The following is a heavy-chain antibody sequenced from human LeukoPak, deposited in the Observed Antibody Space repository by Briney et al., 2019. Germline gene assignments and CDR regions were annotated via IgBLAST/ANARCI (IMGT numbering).Heavy chain of an antibody. J-gene: IGHJ1*01. CDR3: ARDPYCGGDCYPEYFQH. Sequence: PGGSLRLSCAASGFTFSSYSMNWVRQAPGKGLEWVSSIGSSSSYIYYADSVKGRFTISRDNAKNSLYLQMNSLRAEDTAVYYCARDPYCGGDCYPEYFQHWGQGTLVTVSS. CDR2: IGSSSSYI. D-gene: IGHD2-21*02. V-gene: IGHV3-21*01. CDR1: GFTFSSYS.